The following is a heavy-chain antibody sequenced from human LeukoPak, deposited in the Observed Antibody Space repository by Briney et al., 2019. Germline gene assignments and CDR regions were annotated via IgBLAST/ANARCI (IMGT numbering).Heavy chain of an antibody. J-gene: IGHJ4*02. V-gene: IGHV3-53*01. D-gene: IGHD4-17*01. CDR1: GFTVSSNY. Sequence: GGSLRLSCAASGFTVSSNYMSWVRQAPGKGMEWVSVIYSGGSTYYADSVKGRFTIFRDNSKNTLYLQMNSLRAEDTAVYYCASGRLRRVYDYWGQGTLVTVSS. CDR3: ASGRLRRVYDY. CDR2: IYSGGST.